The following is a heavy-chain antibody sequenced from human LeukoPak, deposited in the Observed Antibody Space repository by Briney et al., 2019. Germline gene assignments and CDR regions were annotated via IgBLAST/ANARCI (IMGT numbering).Heavy chain of an antibody. V-gene: IGHV3-7*01. CDR1: GFTFSSDW. CDR3: ARDRWDLDY. Sequence: GGSLRLSCAASGFTFSSDWMSWGRQAPGKGLEWVARINQDGSERYYADSVKGRFTISRDNAKNSLSLEMNSLRAEDTAVYYCARDRWDLDYWGQGTLVTVSS. CDR2: INQDGSER. D-gene: IGHD1-26*01. J-gene: IGHJ4*02.